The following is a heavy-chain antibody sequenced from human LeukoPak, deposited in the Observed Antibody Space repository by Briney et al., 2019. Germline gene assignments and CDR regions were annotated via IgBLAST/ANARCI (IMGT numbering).Heavy chain of an antibody. Sequence: PSETLSLTCTVSGGSISSSSYYWGWIRQPPGKGLEWSGSIYYSGSTYYNPSLKSRVTISVDTSKNQFSLKLSSVTAADTAVYYCARYIAAAGTNAFDIWGQGTMVTVSS. CDR2: IYYSGST. D-gene: IGHD6-13*01. CDR3: ARYIAAAGTNAFDI. V-gene: IGHV4-39*07. J-gene: IGHJ3*02. CDR1: GGSISSSSYY.